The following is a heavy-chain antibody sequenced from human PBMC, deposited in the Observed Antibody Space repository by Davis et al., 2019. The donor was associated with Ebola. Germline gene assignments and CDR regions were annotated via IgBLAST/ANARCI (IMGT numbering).Heavy chain of an antibody. CDR2: IYYSGST. V-gene: IGHV4-31*03. J-gene: IGHJ4*02. CDR1: GGSISSGGYY. Sequence: SETLSLTCTVSGGSISSGGYYWSWIRQHPGKGLEWIGYIYYSGSTYYNPSLKSRVTISVDTSKNQFSLKLTSVTAADTAVYYCARGGVLTMVRGVAYFDYWGQGTLVTVSS. D-gene: IGHD3-10*01. CDR3: ARGGVLTMVRGVAYFDY.